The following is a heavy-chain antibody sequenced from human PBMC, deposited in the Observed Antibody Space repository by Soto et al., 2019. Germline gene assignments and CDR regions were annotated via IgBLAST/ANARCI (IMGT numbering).Heavy chain of an antibody. CDR2: ISAYNGNT. CDR1: GYTFSSYG. CDR3: ARTPWDGYTGYYFDY. V-gene: IGHV1-18*01. D-gene: IGHD5-18*01. J-gene: IGHJ4*02. Sequence: ASVKVSCKASGYTFSSYGISWVRQAPGQGLEWMGWISAYNGNTNYAQKFQGRVTITRDTSASTAYMELSSLRSEDTAVYSCARTPWDGYTGYYFDYWGQGTLVTVSS.